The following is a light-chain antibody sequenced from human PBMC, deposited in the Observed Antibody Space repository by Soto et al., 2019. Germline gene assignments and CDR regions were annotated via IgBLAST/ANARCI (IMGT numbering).Light chain of an antibody. CDR3: HQHRYWDT. CDR2: DAS. J-gene: IGKJ1*01. V-gene: IGKV3-11*01. CDR1: PSVSSY. Sequence: DILLTQSPSTLSSSPGDRVTLSCRASPSVSSYLVWYQHTPGQALRLLSYDASTGADGLPARIIGSGSGTDFTLTISSQEHEDSADYYYHQHRYWDTVGQVTKVEIK.